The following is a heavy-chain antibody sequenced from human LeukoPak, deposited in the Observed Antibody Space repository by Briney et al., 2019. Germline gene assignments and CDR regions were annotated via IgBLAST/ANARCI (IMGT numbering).Heavy chain of an antibody. V-gene: IGHV3-7*01. CDR1: GFTFSSSW. J-gene: IGHJ4*02. CDR2: INQGGSEK. Sequence: PGGSLRLSCAASGFTFSSSWMSWVRQAPGKGLERVANINQGGSEKYYVDSVKGRFTISRDNAKNSLYLQMNSLRGEDTAVYYCARDRRMGATDYWGQGTLVTVSS. D-gene: IGHD1-26*01. CDR3: ARDRRMGATDY.